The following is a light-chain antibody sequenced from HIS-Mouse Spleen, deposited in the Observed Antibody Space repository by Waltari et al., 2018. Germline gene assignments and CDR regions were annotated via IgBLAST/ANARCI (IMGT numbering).Light chain of an antibody. V-gene: IGLV2-11*01. CDR2: DVS. CDR1: SRHVGAYNF. J-gene: IGLJ3*02. Sequence: QSALTQPRSVSGSPGQSVTLSCTGPSRHVGAYNFVSWYQPHPGKAPELMIYDVSKRPSGVPDRFSGSKSGNTASLTISGLQAEDEADYYCCSYAGSYTWVFGGGTKLTVL. CDR3: CSYAGSYTWV.